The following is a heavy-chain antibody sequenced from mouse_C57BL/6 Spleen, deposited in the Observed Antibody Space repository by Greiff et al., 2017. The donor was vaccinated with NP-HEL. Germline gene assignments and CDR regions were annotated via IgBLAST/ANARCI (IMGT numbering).Heavy chain of an antibody. CDR3: ARPYYGTPYYFDY. J-gene: IGHJ2*01. V-gene: IGHV5-17*01. D-gene: IGHD2-10*01. CDR2: ISSGSSTI. CDR1: GFTFSDYG. Sequence: EVKLMESGGGLVKPGGSLKLSCAASGFTFSDYGMHWIRQAPEKGLEWVAYISSGSSTIYYADTVKGRFTISRDNAKNTLFLQMTSLRSEDTAMYYCARPYYGTPYYFDYWGQGTTLTVSS.